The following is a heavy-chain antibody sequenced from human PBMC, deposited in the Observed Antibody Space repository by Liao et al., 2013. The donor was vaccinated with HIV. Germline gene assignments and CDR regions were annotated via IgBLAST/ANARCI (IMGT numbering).Heavy chain of an antibody. CDR1: GGSISSGSYY. CDR2: IYTSGTT. Sequence: QVQLQASGPGLVKPSQTLSLTCTVSGGSISSGSYYWSWIRQPAGKGLEWIGRIYTSGTTNYNSSLKSRVTISVDTSKNQFSLRLSSVTAADTAVYYCARDYREYCSSTSCYGRAYFQQWGQGTLVTVSS. J-gene: IGHJ1*01. V-gene: IGHV4-61*02. D-gene: IGHD2-2*01. CDR3: ARDYREYCSSTSCYGRAYFQQ.